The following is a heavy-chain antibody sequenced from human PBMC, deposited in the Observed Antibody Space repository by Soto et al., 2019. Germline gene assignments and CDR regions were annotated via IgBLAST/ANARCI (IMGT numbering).Heavy chain of an antibody. CDR2: ISGSGRTT. CDR3: AKGVTTIVATGSWFDH. V-gene: IGHV3-23*01. J-gene: IGHJ5*02. CDR1: GFAFNSYA. Sequence: GGSLRLSCAVSGFAFNSYAMNWVRQAPGKGLEWVSSISGSGRTTYYADAVKGRFTISRDNSKNTLFLQMNSLRSEDTAVYYCAKGVTTIVATGSWFDHWGQGTLVTVSS. D-gene: IGHD5-12*01.